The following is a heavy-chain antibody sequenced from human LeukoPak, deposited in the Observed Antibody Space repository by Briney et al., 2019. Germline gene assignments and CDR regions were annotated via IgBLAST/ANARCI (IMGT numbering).Heavy chain of an antibody. J-gene: IGHJ3*02. Sequence: PGGSLRLSCATSGFTFSAYSMNWVRQAPGKGLEWVSSISGSNIYINYADSVKGRFTISSDNARDSVFLQMNSLRAEDTAVYYCAREGRYYGSGSHRDGFDIWGQGTMVTVSS. CDR3: AREGRYYGSGSHRDGFDI. CDR2: ISGSNIYI. CDR1: GFTFSAYS. V-gene: IGHV3-21*06. D-gene: IGHD3-10*01.